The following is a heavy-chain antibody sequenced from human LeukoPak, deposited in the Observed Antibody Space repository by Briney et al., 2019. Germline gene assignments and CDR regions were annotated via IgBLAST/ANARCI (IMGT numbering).Heavy chain of an antibody. J-gene: IGHJ4*02. CDR3: AKEVLGGNYGDYAVDY. Sequence: GGSLRLSCAASGFTFSTYAMSWVRQAPGKGLEWLSSVGGSGSHTYYADSVKGRFTISRDNSKNTLDLQMHSLRAEDTALYYCAKEVLGGNYGDYAVDYWGQGTRVTVSS. CDR1: GFTFSTYA. V-gene: IGHV3-23*01. D-gene: IGHD4-17*01. CDR2: VGGSGSHT.